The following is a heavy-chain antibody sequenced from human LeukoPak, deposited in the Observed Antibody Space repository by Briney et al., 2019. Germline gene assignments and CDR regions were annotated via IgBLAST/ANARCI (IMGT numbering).Heavy chain of an antibody. D-gene: IGHD3-22*01. V-gene: IGHV4-59*01. J-gene: IGHJ4*02. Sequence: PSETLSLTCTVSGGSISSYYWSWIRQPPGRGLEWIGYIYYSGSTNYNPSLKSRVTISVDTSKNQFSLKLSSVTAADTAVYYCARHFTSPYYYDSSGYYVVFDYWGQGTLVTVSS. CDR2: IYYSGST. CDR1: GGSISSYY. CDR3: ARHFTSPYYYDSSGYYVVFDY.